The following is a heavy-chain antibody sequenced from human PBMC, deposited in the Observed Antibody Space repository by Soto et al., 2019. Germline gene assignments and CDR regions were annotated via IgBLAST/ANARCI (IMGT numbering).Heavy chain of an antibody. CDR2: IYYSGST. V-gene: IGHV4-30-4*01. J-gene: IGHJ4*02. Sequence: QVQLQESGPGLVKPSQTLSLTCTVSGGSITSGDYYWTWIRQPPGKGLEWIGYIYYSGSTYYNPSLKSRVIISVDTSKNQFSLKLSSVTAADTAVYYSARTYGSGFPLEYWGQGTLVTVSS. D-gene: IGHD3-10*01. CDR1: GGSITSGDYY. CDR3: ARTYGSGFPLEY.